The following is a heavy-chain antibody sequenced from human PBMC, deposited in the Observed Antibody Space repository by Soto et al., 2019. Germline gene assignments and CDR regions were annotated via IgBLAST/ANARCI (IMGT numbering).Heavy chain of an antibody. D-gene: IGHD1-26*01. Sequence: DVQLLDSGGGLVQPGRSLRLSCAASGFTFSNYAMSWVRQAPGKGLEWVSTIRASGVTTFYADSARGRFTISRDNSKNTLSLQMNSLTADDTAIYYCAKGAIGRLDYWGQGTLGTVSS. CDR3: AKGAIGRLDY. CDR1: GFTFSNYA. V-gene: IGHV3-23*01. CDR2: IRASGVTT. J-gene: IGHJ4*02.